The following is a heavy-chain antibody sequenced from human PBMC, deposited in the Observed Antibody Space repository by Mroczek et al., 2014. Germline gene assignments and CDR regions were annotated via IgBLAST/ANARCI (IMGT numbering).Heavy chain of an antibody. J-gene: IGHJ3*02. CDR2: INPNSGGT. V-gene: IGHV1-2*02. CDR1: GYTFTGYY. CDR3: ASGGVGSSSWYWGLNAFDI. Sequence: VQLLESGAEVKKPGASVKVSCKASGYTFTGYYMHWVRQAPGQGLEWMGWINPNSGGTNYAQKFQGRVTMTRDTSISTAYMELSRLRSDDTAVYYCASGGVGSSSWYWGLNAFDIWGQGTMVTVSS. D-gene: IGHD6-13*01.